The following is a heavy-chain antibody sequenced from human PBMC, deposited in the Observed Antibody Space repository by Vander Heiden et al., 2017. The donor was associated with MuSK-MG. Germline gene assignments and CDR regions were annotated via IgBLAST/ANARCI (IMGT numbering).Heavy chain of an antibody. D-gene: IGHD2-15*01. CDR1: GGSISSSSYY. Sequence: QLQLQESGPGLVKPSETLSLTCTVSGGSISSSSYYWGWIRQPPGKGREWIGSIYYSGSTYYNPSLKSRVTISVDTSKNQFSLKLSSVTAADTAVYYCARHGGQDGVVVVRPYNFDYWGQGTLVTVSS. V-gene: IGHV4-39*01. CDR2: IYYSGST. J-gene: IGHJ4*02. CDR3: ARHGGQDGVVVVRPYNFDY.